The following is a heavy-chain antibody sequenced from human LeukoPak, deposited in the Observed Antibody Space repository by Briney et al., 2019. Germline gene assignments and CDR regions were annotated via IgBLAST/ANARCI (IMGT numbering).Heavy chain of an antibody. D-gene: IGHD3-22*01. CDR3: VRLRRNSDSSGYYYYYDY. CDR1: QFTFSSYS. J-gene: IGHJ4*02. V-gene: IGHV3-21*01. CDR2: INRGATHI. Sequence: GGSLRLSCAASQFTFSSYSMNWIRQAPGKGLEWVSSINRGATHIYYADSLRGRFIISRDDAKNSLYLQTNSLRAEDTAVYYCVRLRRNSDSSGYYYYYDYWGQGTLVTVSS.